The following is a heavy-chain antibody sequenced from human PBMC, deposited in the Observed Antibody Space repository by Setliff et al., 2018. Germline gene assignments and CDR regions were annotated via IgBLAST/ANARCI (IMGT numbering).Heavy chain of an antibody. CDR1: GGSIRDYY. CDR2: IYYRGST. J-gene: IGHJ5*02. V-gene: IGHV4-59*01. Sequence: SETLSLTCTVSGGSIRDYYWNWIRQSPGKGLEWIGYIYYRGSTNYNSSLKSRVTISIDMSTNQFTLKLTSATAADTAIYFCAAVGIATGGGWFDPWGQGTLVTVS. CDR3: AAVGIATGGGWFDP. D-gene: IGHD2-21*01.